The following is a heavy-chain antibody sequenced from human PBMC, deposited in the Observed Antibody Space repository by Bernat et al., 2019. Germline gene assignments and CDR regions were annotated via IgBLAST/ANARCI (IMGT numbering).Heavy chain of an antibody. J-gene: IGHJ5*02. Sequence: QVQLVQSGAEVKKPGSSVKVPCKASGGTFSSYTISWVRQAPGQGLEWMGRIIPILGIANYAQKFQGRVTITADKSTSTAYMELSSLRSEDTAVYYCALITIFGGVDPYNWFDPWGQGTLVTVSS. CDR2: IIPILGIA. CDR3: ALITIFGGVDPYNWFDP. D-gene: IGHD3-3*01. V-gene: IGHV1-69*02. CDR1: GGTFSSYT.